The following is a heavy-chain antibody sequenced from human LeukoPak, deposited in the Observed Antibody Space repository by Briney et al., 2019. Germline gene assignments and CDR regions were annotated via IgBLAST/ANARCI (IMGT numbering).Heavy chain of an antibody. V-gene: IGHV3-33*01. CDR2: IWYDGSNK. J-gene: IGHJ4*02. CDR3: ARDWGKGDY. D-gene: IGHD3-16*01. CDR1: GFTFSSYG. Sequence: QPGRSLRLSCAASGFTFSSYGMHWGRQAPGKGLEWVSLIWYDGSNKYYADSVKGRFTISRDNSKNTLYLQMNSLRAEDTAVYYCARDWGKGDYWGQGTLVTVSS.